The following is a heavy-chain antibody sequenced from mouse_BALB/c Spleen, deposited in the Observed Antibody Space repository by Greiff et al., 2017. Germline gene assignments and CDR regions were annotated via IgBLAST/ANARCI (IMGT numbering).Heavy chain of an antibody. J-gene: IGHJ4*01. D-gene: IGHD2-1*01. Sequence: EVQRVESGGDLVKPGGSLKLSCAASGFTFSSYGMSWVRQTPDKRLEWVATISSGGSYTYYPDSVKGRFTISRDNAKNTLYLQMSSLKSEDTAMYYCARHFGKYAMDYWGQGTSVTVSS. V-gene: IGHV5-6*01. CDR3: ARHFGKYAMDY. CDR1: GFTFSSYG. CDR2: ISSGGSYT.